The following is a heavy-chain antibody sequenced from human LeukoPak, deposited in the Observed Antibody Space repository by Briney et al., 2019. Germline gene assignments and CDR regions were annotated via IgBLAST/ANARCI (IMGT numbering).Heavy chain of an antibody. Sequence: GGSLRLSCAASGLTVSSNYMSWVRQAPGKGLEWVSVIYSGGSTYYANSVKGRFTISRDNSKNTLYLQMNSLRAEDTAVYYCARMSTVATYFDYWGQGTLVTVSS. V-gene: IGHV3-66*02. J-gene: IGHJ4*02. CDR2: IYSGGST. D-gene: IGHD4-11*01. CDR1: GLTVSSNY. CDR3: ARMSTVATYFDY.